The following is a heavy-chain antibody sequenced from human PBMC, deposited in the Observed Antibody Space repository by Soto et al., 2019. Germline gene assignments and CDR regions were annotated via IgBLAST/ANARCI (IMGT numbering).Heavy chain of an antibody. J-gene: IGHJ3*02. CDR2: LSGSGGST. Sequence: QPGGSLRLSCAASGFTFSSHAMSWVRQAPGKGLEWVSVLSGSGGSTYYADSVRGRFTISRDNSKNTLFLQMNSLRAEDTALYYCAKDLGFRQLVGDDAFDIWGQGTMVPVSS. CDR3: AKDLGFRQLVGDDAFDI. D-gene: IGHD6-6*01. V-gene: IGHV3-23*01. CDR1: GFTFSSHA.